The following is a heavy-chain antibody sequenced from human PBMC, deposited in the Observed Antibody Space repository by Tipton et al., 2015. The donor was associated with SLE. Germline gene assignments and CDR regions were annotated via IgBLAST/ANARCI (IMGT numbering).Heavy chain of an antibody. D-gene: IGHD6-13*01. J-gene: IGHJ5*02. V-gene: IGHV3-7*03. CDR1: GFAFSTQW. CDR3: ARDRNGAAWFDP. Sequence: GSLRLSCAASGFAFSTQWMSWVRQATGKGLEWVANIKQDGSDKYYVDSVKGRFTISRDNAKNTLYLQMNSLRAEDTAVYYCARDRNGAAWFDPWGQGTLVTVSS. CDR2: IKQDGSDK.